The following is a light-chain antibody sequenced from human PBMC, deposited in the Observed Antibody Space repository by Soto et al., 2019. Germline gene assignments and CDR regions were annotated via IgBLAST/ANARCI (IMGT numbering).Light chain of an antibody. CDR2: EVN. V-gene: IGLV2-8*01. J-gene: IGLJ1*01. CDR1: SSDIGGYNS. CDR3: SSYTSSSTLYV. Sequence: QSVLTQPPSASGSPGQSVTISCTGTSSDIGGYNSVSWYQQHPGKAPRLMIYEVNKRPSGVPDRFSGSKSGYTASLTVSGLQTEDEADYYCSSYTSSSTLYVFGTGTKLTVL.